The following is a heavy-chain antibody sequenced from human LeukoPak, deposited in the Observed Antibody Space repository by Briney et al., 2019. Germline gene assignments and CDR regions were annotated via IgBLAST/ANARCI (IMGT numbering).Heavy chain of an antibody. CDR2: ISYDGSNK. J-gene: IGHJ4*02. Sequence: PGGSLRLSCAASGFTFSSYGMHWVRQAPGKGLEWVAVISYDGSNKYYADSVKGRFTISRDNSKNTLYLQMNSLRAEDAAVYYCAKDDGYSDYWGQGTLVPVSS. CDR1: GFTFSSYG. V-gene: IGHV3-30*18. CDR3: AKDDGYSDY.